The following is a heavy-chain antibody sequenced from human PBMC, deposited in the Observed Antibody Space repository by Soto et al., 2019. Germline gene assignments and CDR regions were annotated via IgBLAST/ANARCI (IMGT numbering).Heavy chain of an antibody. J-gene: IGHJ6*02. CDR2: INPNSGGT. Sequence: SVQVSFKVSCYTFMGYYIHWLRQAPGQGLEWMGWINPNSGGTNYAQKFQGRVTVTRDTPTSTAYMELSRLTSDDTAVYYCARSLTEGYCTITGCYTRPLYGMDVWGQGTTVTVSS. CDR1: CYTFMGYY. D-gene: IGHD2-2*02. V-gene: IGHV1-2*02. CDR3: ARSLTEGYCTITGCYTRPLYGMDV.